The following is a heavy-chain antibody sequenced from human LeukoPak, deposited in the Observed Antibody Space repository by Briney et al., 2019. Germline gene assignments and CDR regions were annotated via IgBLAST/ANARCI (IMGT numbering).Heavy chain of an antibody. Sequence: ASVKVSCKASGYTFTGYYMHWVRQAPGQGLEWMGWINPNSGGTNYAQKFQGRVTMTRDTSISTAYMELSRLTSDDTAVYYCARGNFYDNKGYSPELRYWGQGTLVTVSS. V-gene: IGHV1-2*02. D-gene: IGHD3-10*01. CDR1: GYTFTGYY. CDR2: INPNSGGT. CDR3: ARGNFYDNKGYSPELRY. J-gene: IGHJ4*02.